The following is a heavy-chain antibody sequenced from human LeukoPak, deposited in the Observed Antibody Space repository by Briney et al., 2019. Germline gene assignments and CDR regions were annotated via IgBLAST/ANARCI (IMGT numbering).Heavy chain of an antibody. V-gene: IGHV3-23*01. CDR3: SKEGRSSWYWVGFDY. CDR1: GFTFSSYA. J-gene: IGHJ4*02. Sequence: GGSLSLFCAASGFTFSSYAKSWVRNAPGKGVECVSDSKDRGGSTSRAGAVKGRLPNSRRKSKNTLYLQMNSLRAEDKAVDYCSKEGRSSWYWVGFDYWGQGTLVTVSS. D-gene: IGHD6-13*01. CDR2: SKDRGGST.